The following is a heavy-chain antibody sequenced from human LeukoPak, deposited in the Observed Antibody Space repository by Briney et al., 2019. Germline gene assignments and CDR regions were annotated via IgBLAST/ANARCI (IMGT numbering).Heavy chain of an antibody. CDR2: IYYSGST. CDR3: ARGAAGYSYG. CDR1: GGSFSSYY. D-gene: IGHD5-18*01. V-gene: IGHV4-59*01. Sequence: SETLSLTCAVYGGSFSSYYWSWIRQPPGKGLEWIGHIYYSGSTNYNPSLKSRVTISIDTSKNQFSLRLSSVTAADTAVYYCARGAAGYSYGWGQGTLVTVSS. J-gene: IGHJ4*02.